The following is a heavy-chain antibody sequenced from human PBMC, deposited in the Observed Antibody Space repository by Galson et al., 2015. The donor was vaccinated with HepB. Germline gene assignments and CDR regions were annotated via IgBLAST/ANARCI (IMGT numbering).Heavy chain of an antibody. CDR3: VRGRYDYWSGFQLYYHYCMDV. J-gene: IGHJ6*02. V-gene: IGHV3-74*01. D-gene: IGHD3-3*01. CDR2: INTDGSNT. Sequence: SLRLSCAASGFTFNSCWMHWFRQAPGKGLVWVSRINTDGSNTNFADSVKGRFTISRDNAKNMLYLQMNSLRAEDTAIYYCVRGRYDYWSGFQLYYHYCMDVWGPGTTVTVSS. CDR1: GFTFNSCW.